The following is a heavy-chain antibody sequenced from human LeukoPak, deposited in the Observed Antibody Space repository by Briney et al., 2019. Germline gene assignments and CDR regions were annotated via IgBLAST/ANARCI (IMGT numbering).Heavy chain of an antibody. CDR2: INHSGST. CDR1: GGSFSGYY. D-gene: IGHD5-24*01. CDR3: ARGKRRPHWYFDP. J-gene: IGHJ2*01. Sequence: SETLSLTCAVYGGSFSGYYWSWIRQPPGKGLEWIGEINHSGSTNYNPSLKSRVTISVDTSKNQFSLKLSSVTAADTAVYYCARGKRRPHWYFDPWGRGTLVTVSS. V-gene: IGHV4-34*01.